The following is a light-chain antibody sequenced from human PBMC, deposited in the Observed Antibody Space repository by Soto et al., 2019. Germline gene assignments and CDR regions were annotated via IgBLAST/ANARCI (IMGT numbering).Light chain of an antibody. V-gene: IGKV1-12*01. Sequence: DIQMTQSPSTLPASVGDRVTITCRASQSISNWLACYQQKPGTAPKVLIYHASNLQSGVPSRFSGRGSGTDFTLTISSLQPEDFATYYCQEASSFPLTFGQGTRLEIK. J-gene: IGKJ5*01. CDR1: QSISNW. CDR2: HAS. CDR3: QEASSFPLT.